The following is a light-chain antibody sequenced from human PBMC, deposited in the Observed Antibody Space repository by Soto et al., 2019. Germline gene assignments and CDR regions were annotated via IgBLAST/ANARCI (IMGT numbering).Light chain of an antibody. CDR1: QSVTNNY. J-gene: IGKJ5*01. CDR2: GAS. Sequence: DIVLTQSPRPLSLSPGERATLSCRASQSVTNNYLAWYQQKPGQAPRVLIDGASSRATGVPDRFSGTGAGTDFTLTISRLEPEDFAVFYCQQYGNSPITFGQGTRLEIK. V-gene: IGKV3-20*01. CDR3: QQYGNSPIT.